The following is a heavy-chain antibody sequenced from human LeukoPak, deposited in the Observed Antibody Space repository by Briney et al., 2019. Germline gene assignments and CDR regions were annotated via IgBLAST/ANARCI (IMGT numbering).Heavy chain of an antibody. CDR3: ARGENIAAAGVGG. CDR2: IYYSGST. Sequence: SETLSLTCTVSGGSISSSSYYWGWIRQPPGKGLEWIGSIYYSGSTYYNPSLKSRVTISVDTSKNQFSLKLSSVTAADTAVYYCARGENIAAAGVGGWGQGTLVTVSS. V-gene: IGHV4-39*07. D-gene: IGHD6-13*01. CDR1: GGSISSSSYY. J-gene: IGHJ4*02.